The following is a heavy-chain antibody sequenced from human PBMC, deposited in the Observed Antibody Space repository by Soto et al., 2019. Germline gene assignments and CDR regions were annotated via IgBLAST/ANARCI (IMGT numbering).Heavy chain of an antibody. J-gene: IGHJ5*02. D-gene: IGHD3-9*01. CDR1: GGTFSSYA. CDR3: ARYTDYDILTGSQWFDP. CDR2: IIPIFGTA. Sequence: QVQLVQSGAEVKKPGSSVKVSCKASGGTFSSYAISWVRQAPGQGLEWMGGIIPIFGTANYAQKFQGRVTITADESTSTAYMELSSLRSEDTAVYYCARYTDYDILTGSQWFDPWGQGTLVTVSS. V-gene: IGHV1-69*01.